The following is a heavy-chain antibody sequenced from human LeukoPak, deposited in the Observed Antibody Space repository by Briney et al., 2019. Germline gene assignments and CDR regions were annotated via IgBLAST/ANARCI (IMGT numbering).Heavy chain of an antibody. D-gene: IGHD4-11*01. V-gene: IGHV4-59*07. CDR2: IHNNGNN. CDR3: ARTVRDTTTVRLTPFYYYHMDV. Sequence: PSDTLSLPCALSGDPLTNDYWTWIRQPPGKGLEWVGFIHNNGNNKYKPPLKSRVTISLDTSKKQFSLKLSSVTAADTAVYYCARTVRDTTTVRLTPFYYYHMDVWGKGTSVIVSS. CDR1: GDPLTNDY. J-gene: IGHJ6*03.